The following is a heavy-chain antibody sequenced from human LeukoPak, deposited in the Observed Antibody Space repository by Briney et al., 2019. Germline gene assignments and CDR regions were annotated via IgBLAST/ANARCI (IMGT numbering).Heavy chain of an antibody. Sequence: SETLSLACTVSGGSISSYYWSWIRQPPGKGLEWIGDIYYRWSTNYNPSLKTRVTISVATSQNQFSPKLSSVTAAATAVYYCARLPDTAMVIGYFDLWGRGTLVTVSS. CDR3: ARLPDTAMVIGYFDL. V-gene: IGHV4-59*01. CDR1: GGSISSYY. J-gene: IGHJ2*01. CDR2: IYYRWST. D-gene: IGHD5-18*01.